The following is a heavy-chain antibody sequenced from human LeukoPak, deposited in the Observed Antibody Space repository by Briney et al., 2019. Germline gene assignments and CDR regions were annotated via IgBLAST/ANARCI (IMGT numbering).Heavy chain of an antibody. J-gene: IGHJ4*02. CDR3: AKNWNPDY. CDR2: ISGSGGST. Sequence: GGSLRLSCAASGFSFSSYGMSWVRQAPGKGLEWVSTISGSGGSTYYVDSVKGRFTISRDNSKNTLYLQMNSLRAEDTAVYYCAKNWNPDYWGQGTLVTVSS. D-gene: IGHD1-1*01. V-gene: IGHV3-23*01. CDR1: GFSFSSYG.